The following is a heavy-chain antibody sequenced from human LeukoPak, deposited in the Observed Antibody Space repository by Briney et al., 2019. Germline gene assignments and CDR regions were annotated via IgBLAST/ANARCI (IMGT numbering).Heavy chain of an antibody. D-gene: IGHD6-13*01. Sequence: SETLSLTCTVSGGSISSYYWSWIRQPPGKGLEWIGYIYYTGSTNYNPSLKSRVTMSVDTSQNQFSLKLSSVTAADTAVYYCARSIAATGRNWFDPWGQGTLVTVSS. CDR2: IYYTGST. CDR3: ARSIAATGRNWFDP. J-gene: IGHJ5*02. CDR1: GGSISSYY. V-gene: IGHV4-59*01.